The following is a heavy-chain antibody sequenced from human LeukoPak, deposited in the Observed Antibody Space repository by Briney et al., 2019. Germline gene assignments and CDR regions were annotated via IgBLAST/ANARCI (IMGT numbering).Heavy chain of an antibody. J-gene: IGHJ4*02. CDR3: ASRESSMARSH. V-gene: IGHV3-7*01. CDR2: IKEDGSVQ. D-gene: IGHD3-10*01. Sequence: GGSLRPSCAASGFIISDYWMNWVRQVPGKGLEWVANIKEDGSVQDYVDSVRGRFTISRDNAKNSVYLQMNSLRVEDTAVYYCASRESSMARSHWGQGTLVTVSS. CDR1: GFIISDYW.